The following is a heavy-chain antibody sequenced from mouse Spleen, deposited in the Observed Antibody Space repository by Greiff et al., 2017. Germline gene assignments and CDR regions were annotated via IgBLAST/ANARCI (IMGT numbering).Heavy chain of an antibody. CDR3: ALTGTDAMDY. CDR1: GYTFTSYD. CDR2: IYPRDGST. V-gene: IGHV1-85*01. Sequence: VKLVESGPELVKPGASVKLSCKASGYTFTSYDINWVKQRPGQGLEWIGWIYPRDGSTKYNEQFKGKATLTVDTSSSTAYMELHSLTSEDSAVYFCALTGTDAMDYWGQGTSVTVSS. D-gene: IGHD4-1*01. J-gene: IGHJ4*01.